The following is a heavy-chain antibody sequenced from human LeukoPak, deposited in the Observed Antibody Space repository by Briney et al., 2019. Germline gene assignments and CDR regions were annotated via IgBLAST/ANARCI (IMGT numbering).Heavy chain of an antibody. V-gene: IGHV3-48*01. CDR2: ISSGTTTL. J-gene: IGHJ4*02. Sequence: GGSLRLSCAASGFTFSSYAMNWVRQAPGKGLEWVSYISSGTTTLFYADSVKGRFTISRDNAKNSLYLQMNSLRVEDTAVYYCAGDPYCSGGSCSLDYWGQGTLVTVSS. CDR1: GFTFSSYA. D-gene: IGHD2-15*01. CDR3: AGDPYCSGGSCSLDY.